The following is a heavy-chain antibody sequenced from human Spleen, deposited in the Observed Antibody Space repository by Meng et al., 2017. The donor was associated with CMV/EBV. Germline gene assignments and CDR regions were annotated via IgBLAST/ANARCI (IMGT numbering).Heavy chain of an antibody. CDR2: ISYDGSNK. J-gene: IGHJ4*02. V-gene: IGHV3-30*04. Sequence: SGFTFSSYAMHWVRQAPGKGLEWAAVISYDGSNKYYADSVKGRFTISRDNSKNTLYLQMNSLRAEDTAVYYCARSFGELSPSYYFDYWGQGTLVTVSS. CDR3: ARSFGELSPSYYFDY. CDR1: GFTFSSYA. D-gene: IGHD3-10*01.